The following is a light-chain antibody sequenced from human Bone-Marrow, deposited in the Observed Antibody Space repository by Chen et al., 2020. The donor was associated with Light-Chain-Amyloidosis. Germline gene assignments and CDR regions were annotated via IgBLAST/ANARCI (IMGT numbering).Light chain of an antibody. CDR1: QDSSNF. J-gene: IGKJ3*01. Sequence: DTPMPPSPSPLAPSVGDRVTLTCHASQDSSNFLNWYQPKPGKAPKLLIYDASNLETGVPSRFSGSGSGTDFTFTIRSLQPEDIATYCCEQYDNPITFGPGTKVDIK. CDR3: EQYDNPIT. V-gene: IGKV1-33*01. CDR2: DAS.